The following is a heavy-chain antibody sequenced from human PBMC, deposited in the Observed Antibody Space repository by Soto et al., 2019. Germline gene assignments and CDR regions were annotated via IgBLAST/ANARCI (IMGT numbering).Heavy chain of an antibody. CDR3: ARGATVTQYDY. D-gene: IGHD4-17*01. CDR2: GSYSGTT. J-gene: IGHJ4*02. Sequence: SDTLSLTCPVSGVSDSSGLFYWAWIRQPPGKGLEWIGFGSYSGTTNYKPSLKSRVTISVDPSRSQISLKVSSLTAADTAVYYCARGATVTQYDYWGQGTLVT. CDR1: GVSDSSGLFY. V-gene: IGHV4-61*01.